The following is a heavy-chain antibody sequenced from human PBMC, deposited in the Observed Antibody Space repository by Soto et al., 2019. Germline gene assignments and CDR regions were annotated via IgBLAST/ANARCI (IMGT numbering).Heavy chain of an antibody. CDR2: INPNSGGT. D-gene: IGHD3-3*01. V-gene: IGHV1-2*04. CDR3: ARGIDSRSNYDFWSGSMSNKYYYMDV. Sequence: GASVKLSCKACGDTFTGYYMHWVRQAPEQGLEWMGWINPNSGGTNYAQKFQGWVTMTRDTSISTAYMELSRLRSDDTAVYYCARGIDSRSNYDFWSGSMSNKYYYMDVWGKGTTLTVSS. CDR1: GDTFTGYY. J-gene: IGHJ6*03.